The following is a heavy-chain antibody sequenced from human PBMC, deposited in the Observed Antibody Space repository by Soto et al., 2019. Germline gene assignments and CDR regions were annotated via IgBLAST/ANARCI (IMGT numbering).Heavy chain of an antibody. V-gene: IGHV3-23*01. CDR1: GFTFSSYA. D-gene: IGHD6-6*01. CDR3: ANFEYSSSPVDY. Sequence: EVQLLESGGGLVQPGGSLRLSCAASGFTFSSYAMSWVRQAPGKGLEWVSAISGSGGSTYYADSVKGRFTISRDNSKNALYLQMNSLRAEDTAVYYCANFEYSSSPVDYWGQGTLVTVSS. J-gene: IGHJ4*02. CDR2: ISGSGGST.